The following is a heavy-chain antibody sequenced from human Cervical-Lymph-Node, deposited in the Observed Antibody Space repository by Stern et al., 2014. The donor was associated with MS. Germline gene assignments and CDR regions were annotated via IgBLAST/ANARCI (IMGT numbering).Heavy chain of an antibody. J-gene: IGHJ4*02. CDR2: IYWDDQK. CDR1: GFSLSTNGLG. CDR3: AHRTAGPFDY. Sequence: QVTLRESGPALVKPTQTLTLTCTFSGFSLSTNGLGVGWLRQPPGEALEWLAYIYWDDQKRYSPSLKSRLTITKDTSKNQVVLTLTNVDPVDTATYYCAHRTAGPFDYWGQGTLVTVSS. V-gene: IGHV2-5*02.